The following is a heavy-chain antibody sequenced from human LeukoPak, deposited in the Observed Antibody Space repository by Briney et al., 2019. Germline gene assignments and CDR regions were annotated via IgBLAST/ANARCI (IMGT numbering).Heavy chain of an antibody. CDR1: GGSISSSSYY. CDR3: ARETTGYSSGWYGPGGYY. V-gene: IGHV4-39*02. J-gene: IGHJ4*02. CDR2: IYYSGST. D-gene: IGHD6-19*01. Sequence: SETLSLTCTVSGGSISSSSYYWGWLRQPPGTGLEWIGSIYYSGSTYYNPSLKRRVTISVDTSKNQFSLKLSSVTAADTAVYYCARETTGYSSGWYGPGGYYWGQGTLVTVSS.